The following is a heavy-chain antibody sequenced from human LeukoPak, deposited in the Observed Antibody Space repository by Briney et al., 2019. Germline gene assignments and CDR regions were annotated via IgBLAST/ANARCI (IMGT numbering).Heavy chain of an antibody. CDR2: IWSDGSNK. Sequence: GGSLRLSCAASGFTFSSYGMHWVRQAPGKGLEWVAVIWSDGSNKYCADSVKGRFTISRDNSKNTLYLQMNSLRAEDTAVYCCARDSLGTSSGWFDPWGQGTLVTVSS. D-gene: IGHD6-19*01. V-gene: IGHV3-33*01. CDR3: ARDSLGTSSGWFDP. CDR1: GFTFSSYG. J-gene: IGHJ5*02.